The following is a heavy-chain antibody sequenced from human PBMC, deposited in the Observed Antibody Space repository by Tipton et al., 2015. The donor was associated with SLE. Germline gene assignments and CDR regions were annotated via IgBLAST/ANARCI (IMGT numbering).Heavy chain of an antibody. Sequence: TLSLTCAVYGGSFSGYYWSWIRQPPGKGLEWIGEINHSGSTNYNPSLKSRVTISVDTSKNQFSLKLSSVTAADTAVYYCARDFIAAAGTGVHDAFDIWGQGTMVTVSS. J-gene: IGHJ3*02. CDR2: INHSGST. V-gene: IGHV4-34*01. D-gene: IGHD6-13*01. CDR3: ARDFIAAAGTGVHDAFDI. CDR1: GGSFSGYY.